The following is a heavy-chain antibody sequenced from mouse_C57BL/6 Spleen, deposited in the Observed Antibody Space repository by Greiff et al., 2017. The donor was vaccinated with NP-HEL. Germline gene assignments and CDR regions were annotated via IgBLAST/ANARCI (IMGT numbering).Heavy chain of an antibody. CDR1: GYAFSSSW. J-gene: IGHJ4*01. CDR3: ARYSNYAMDY. V-gene: IGHV1-82*01. D-gene: IGHD2-5*01. Sequence: VMLVESGPELVKPGASVKISCKASGYAFSSSWMNWVKQRPGKGLEWIGRIYPGDGDTNYNGKFKGKATLTADKSSSTAYMQLSSLTSEDSAVYFCARYSNYAMDYWGQGTSVTVSS. CDR2: IYPGDGDT.